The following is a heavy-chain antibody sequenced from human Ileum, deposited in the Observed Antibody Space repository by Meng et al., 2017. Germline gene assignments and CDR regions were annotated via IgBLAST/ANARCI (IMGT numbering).Heavy chain of an antibody. D-gene: IGHD6-19*01. CDR2: ISPYNGNT. V-gene: IGHV1-18*01. J-gene: IGHJ4*02. CDR1: GYTFTSSG. CDR3: ARGDSSNRGFDY. Sequence: VQLVQSGAEVKKPGALVKVSCKASGYTFTSSGLSWVRQAPGQGLEWMGWISPYNGNTNYAQKVQGRLTVTTDTSTSTAYMELRSLRSADTAVYYCARGDSSNRGFDYWGQGTLVTVSS.